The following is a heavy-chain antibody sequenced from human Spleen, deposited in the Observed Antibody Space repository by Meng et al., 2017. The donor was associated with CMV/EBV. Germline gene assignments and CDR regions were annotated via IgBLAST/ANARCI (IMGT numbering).Heavy chain of an antibody. CDR1: GGTFSSNA. D-gene: IGHD3-3*01. Sequence: SVKVSCKASGGTFSSNAISWVRQAPGQGLEWMGRIIPILGIANYAQKFQGRVTITADKSTSTAYMELSSLRSEDTAVYYCAREVVGSTIFGVAPFDYWGQGTLVTVSS. J-gene: IGHJ4*02. V-gene: IGHV1-69*04. CDR2: IIPILGIA. CDR3: AREVVGSTIFGVAPFDY.